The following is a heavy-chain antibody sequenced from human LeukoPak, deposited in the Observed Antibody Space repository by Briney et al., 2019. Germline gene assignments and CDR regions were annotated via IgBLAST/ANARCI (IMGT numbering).Heavy chain of an antibody. CDR3: ARGKTMVYCGGDCYRFDN. CDR1: GYTFTGYY. D-gene: IGHD2-21*02. J-gene: IGHJ4*02. Sequence: ASVTVSFKASGYTFTGYYMHWVRQAPGQGLEWVGWINPNSGGTNYAQKFQGRVTMTRDTSISTAYMELSRLLSGDTAVYYCARGKTMVYCGGDCYRFDNWGQGTLVTVSS. V-gene: IGHV1-2*02. CDR2: INPNSGGT.